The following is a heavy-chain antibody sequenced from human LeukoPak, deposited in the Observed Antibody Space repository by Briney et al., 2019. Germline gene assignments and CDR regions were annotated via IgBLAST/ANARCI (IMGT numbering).Heavy chain of an antibody. V-gene: IGHV3-30*18. CDR2: ISYDGRNK. J-gene: IGHJ5*02. Sequence: GGSLRLSCAASGFTFGSYGIHWVRQAPGKGLEWVALISYDGRNKDYADSVKGRFTISRDNSKNTLYLQMNSLRAEDTAVYYCAKIHGAYTVTGNWFDPWGQGTLVTVSS. CDR1: GFTFGSYG. CDR3: AKIHGAYTVTGNWFDP. D-gene: IGHD4-11*01.